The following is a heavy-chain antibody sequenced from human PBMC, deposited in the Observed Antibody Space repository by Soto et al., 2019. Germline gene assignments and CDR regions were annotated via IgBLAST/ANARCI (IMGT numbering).Heavy chain of an antibody. CDR1: GASIRSTSYY. D-gene: IGHD4-17*01. CDR2: IYYSGST. V-gene: IGHV4-61*05. Sequence: SETLSLTCSVSGASIRSTSYYWSWIRQPPGKGLEWIGYIYYSGSTNYNPSLKSRVSISVDTSKNQFSLKLSSVTAADTAVYYCARHPTVTEYYFDYWGQGTLVTVSS. J-gene: IGHJ4*02. CDR3: ARHPTVTEYYFDY.